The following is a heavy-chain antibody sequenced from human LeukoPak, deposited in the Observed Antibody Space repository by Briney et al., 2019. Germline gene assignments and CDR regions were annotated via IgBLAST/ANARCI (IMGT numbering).Heavy chain of an antibody. J-gene: IGHJ3*02. CDR1: GFSLSSYW. D-gene: IGHD2-21*02. Sequence: GGSLRLSCAASGFSLSSYWIHWVRQAPGKGLVWVSRINGDGSRPSYADSVKGRFTISRDNAKNTLYLQMNSLRAEDTAVYYCARELVTSPPRQSDAFDIWGQGTMVTVSS. V-gene: IGHV3-74*01. CDR3: ARELVTSPPRQSDAFDI. CDR2: INGDGSRP.